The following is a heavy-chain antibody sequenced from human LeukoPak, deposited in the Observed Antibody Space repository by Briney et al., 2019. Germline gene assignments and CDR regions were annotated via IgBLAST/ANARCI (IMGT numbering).Heavy chain of an antibody. Sequence: GGALRLSCAASGFTFSTYWMKWVRQAPGRGLEWVASIKEDGSDKYYVDSVKGRFSISRDNAKNSLYLQMNSLRTEDTAVYYCAKGGHYNFDYWGQGTLVTVSS. CDR2: IKEDGSDK. D-gene: IGHD4-11*01. J-gene: IGHJ4*02. CDR3: AKGGHYNFDY. CDR1: GFTFSTYW. V-gene: IGHV3-7*01.